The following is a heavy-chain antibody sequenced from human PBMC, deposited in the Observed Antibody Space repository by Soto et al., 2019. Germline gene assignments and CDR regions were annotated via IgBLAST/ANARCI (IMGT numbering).Heavy chain of an antibody. CDR1: GYTFTSYD. Sequence: ASVKVSCKASGYTFTSYDINWVRQATGQGLEWMGWMNPNSGNTGYAQKFQGRVTMTRNTSISTAYMELSSLRSEDTAVYYCAREGLSRDCGGDCRPYYYYGMDVWGQGTTVTVSS. CDR2: MNPNSGNT. D-gene: IGHD2-21*02. V-gene: IGHV1-8*01. CDR3: AREGLSRDCGGDCRPYYYYGMDV. J-gene: IGHJ6*02.